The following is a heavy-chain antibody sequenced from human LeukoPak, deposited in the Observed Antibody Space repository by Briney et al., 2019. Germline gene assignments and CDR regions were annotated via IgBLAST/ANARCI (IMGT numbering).Heavy chain of an antibody. Sequence: GGSLRLSCAASGFTFSSYSMNWVRQAPGKGLEWVSSISSSSSYIYYADSAKGRFTISRDNAKNSLYLQMNSLRAEDTAVYYCARSYYGSGSYPYYFDYWGQGTLVTVSS. CDR2: ISSSSSYI. D-gene: IGHD3-10*01. CDR3: ARSYYGSGSYPYYFDY. V-gene: IGHV3-21*01. CDR1: GFTFSSYS. J-gene: IGHJ4*02.